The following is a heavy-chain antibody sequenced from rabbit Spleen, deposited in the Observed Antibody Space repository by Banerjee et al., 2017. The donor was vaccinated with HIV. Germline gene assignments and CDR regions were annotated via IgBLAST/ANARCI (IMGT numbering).Heavy chain of an antibody. D-gene: IGHD6-1*01. CDR2: IDPVFGYT. CDR3: ARYTTTYSSYGYAFSL. Sequence: QSLEESGGGLVQPGASLTLTCTASGFSFTSGYDMCWVRQATGKGLEWIGYIDPVFGYTYYANWVNGRFTISSHNAQNTLFLQLNSLTAADTATYFCARYTTTYSSYGYAFSLWGPGTLVTVS. J-gene: IGHJ4*01. V-gene: IGHV1S40*01. CDR1: GFSFTSGYD.